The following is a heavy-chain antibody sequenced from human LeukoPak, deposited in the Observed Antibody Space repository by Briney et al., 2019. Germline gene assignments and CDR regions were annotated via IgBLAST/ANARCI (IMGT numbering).Heavy chain of an antibody. V-gene: IGHV4-38-2*01. D-gene: IGHD6-13*01. CDR3: ARYSSGWYGNAFDI. CDR2: IYHSGST. J-gene: IGHJ3*02. Sequence: SETLSLTSAVSGYSISSGYYWGWIRQPPGKGLEWIGSIYHSGSTYYNPSLKSRVPISVDTSKNQFSLKLSSVTAADTAVYYCARYSSGWYGNAFDIWGQGTMVTVSS. CDR1: GYSISSGYY.